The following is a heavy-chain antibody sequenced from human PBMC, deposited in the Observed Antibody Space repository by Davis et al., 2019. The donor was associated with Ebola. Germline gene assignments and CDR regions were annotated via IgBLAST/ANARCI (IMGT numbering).Heavy chain of an antibody. Sequence: PGGSLRLSCAASGFSFTTYWLSWVRQPPGKGLEWVANIKQDGSEKYYVDSVKGRFTISRDNAKNSLYLQMNSLRAEDSAVYYCARDHFLRNGWNDAFDIWGQGTVVTVSS. CDR1: GFSFTTYW. CDR2: IKQDGSEK. V-gene: IGHV3-7*01. CDR3: ARDHFLRNGWNDAFDI. D-gene: IGHD3-3*02. J-gene: IGHJ3*02.